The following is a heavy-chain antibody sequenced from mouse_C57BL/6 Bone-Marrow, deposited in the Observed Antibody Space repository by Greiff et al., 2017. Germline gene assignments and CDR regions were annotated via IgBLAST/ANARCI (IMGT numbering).Heavy chain of an antibody. Sequence: EVQVVESGGGLVQPGGSLKLSCAASGFTFSDYYMYWVRQTPEKRLEWVAYISNGGGSTYYPDTVKGRFTISRDNAKNTLYLQMSRLKSEDTAMYYCARHGDYYGGLAYWGQGTLVTVSA. CDR2: ISNGGGST. V-gene: IGHV5-12*01. CDR1: GFTFSDYY. D-gene: IGHD1-1*02. CDR3: ARHGDYYGGLAY. J-gene: IGHJ3*01.